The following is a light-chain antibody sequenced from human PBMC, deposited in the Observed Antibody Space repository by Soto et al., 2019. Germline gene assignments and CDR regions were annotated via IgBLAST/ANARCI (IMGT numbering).Light chain of an antibody. V-gene: IGKV1-5*01. Sequence: DIQMTQSPSTLSASVGDRVTITCRASQNITKWLAWYQQKPGKAPKVLIYDASNLHSGVPSRFSGSGSGTEFPLSISSLQPDEFATYYFQQYNANFVQGTKVDVK. J-gene: IGKJ1*01. CDR3: QQYNAN. CDR1: QNITKW. CDR2: DAS.